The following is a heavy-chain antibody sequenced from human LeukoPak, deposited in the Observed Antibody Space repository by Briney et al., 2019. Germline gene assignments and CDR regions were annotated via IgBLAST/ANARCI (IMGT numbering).Heavy chain of an antibody. J-gene: IGHJ4*02. V-gene: IGHV4-59*01. CDR3: ARIPGDRPDD. CDR2: IYYSGST. Sequence: SETLSLTCTVSGGSISSYYWSWIRQPPGKGLEWIGYIYYSGSTNYNPSLKSRVTISVDTSKKQFSLNLKSVTAADTAVYYCARIPGDRPDDWGQGTLVTVS. CDR1: GGSISSYY. D-gene: IGHD7-27*01.